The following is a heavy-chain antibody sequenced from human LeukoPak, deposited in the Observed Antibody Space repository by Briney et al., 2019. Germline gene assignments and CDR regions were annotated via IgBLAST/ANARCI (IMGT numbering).Heavy chain of an antibody. CDR1: GGTFSSYA. CDR2: MNPNSGNT. Sequence: ASVKVSCKASGGTFSSYAISWVRQATGQGLEWMGWMNPNSGNTGYAQKFQGRVTMTRNTSISTAYMELSSLRSEDTAVYYCASFRGAIPDYYYYGMDVWGQGTTVTVSS. J-gene: IGHJ6*02. D-gene: IGHD4/OR15-4a*01. V-gene: IGHV1-8*02. CDR3: ASFRGAIPDYYYYGMDV.